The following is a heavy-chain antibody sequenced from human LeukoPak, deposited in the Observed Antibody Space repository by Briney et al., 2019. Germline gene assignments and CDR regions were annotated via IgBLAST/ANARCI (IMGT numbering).Heavy chain of an antibody. V-gene: IGHV1-69*13. J-gene: IGHJ4*02. D-gene: IGHD3-22*01. CDR3: ARDSGAYYYDSSGPPDY. CDR1: GGTFSSYA. Sequence: SGKVSCKASGGTFSSYAISWVRQAPGQGLEWMGGIIPIFGTANYAQKFQGRVTITADESTSTAYMELSSLRSEDTAVYYCARDSGAYYYDSSGPPDYWGQGTLVTVPS. CDR2: IIPIFGTA.